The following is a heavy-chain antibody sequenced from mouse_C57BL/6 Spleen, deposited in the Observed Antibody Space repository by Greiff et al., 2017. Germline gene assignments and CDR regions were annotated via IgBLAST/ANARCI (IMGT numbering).Heavy chain of an antibody. CDR2: IYPGDGDT. J-gene: IGHJ3*01. CDR1: GYAFSSSW. V-gene: IGHV1-82*01. D-gene: IGHD1-2*01. Sequence: QVQLKQSGPELVTPGDSVSISCKVSGYAFSSSWMNWVKQRPGKGLEWLGRIYPGDGDTNYNVKVKGKATLNAEKSSSTAYMQLSSLTAEYSAVYFCASFFTTGVWGFAYWGQVILVTVSA. CDR3: ASFFTTGVWGFAY.